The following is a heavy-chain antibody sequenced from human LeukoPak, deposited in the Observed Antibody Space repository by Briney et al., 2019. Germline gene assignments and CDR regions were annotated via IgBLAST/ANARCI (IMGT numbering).Heavy chain of an antibody. V-gene: IGHV1-18*01. CDR2: ISAYNGNT. D-gene: IGHD4/OR15-4a*01. Sequence: GASVKVSCKASGYTFTSYGISWVRQAPGQGLEWMGWISAYNGNTNYAQKFQGRVTMTRDTSTSTVYMELSSLRSEDTAVYYCARDFLDYGLDYWGQGTLVTVSS. CDR1: GYTFTSYG. CDR3: ARDFLDYGLDY. J-gene: IGHJ4*02.